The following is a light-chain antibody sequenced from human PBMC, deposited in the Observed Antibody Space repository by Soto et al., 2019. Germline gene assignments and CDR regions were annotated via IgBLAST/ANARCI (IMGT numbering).Light chain of an antibody. CDR1: QSVSRSY. Sequence: EIDFRQAPGSLSLSPGERATLSCRASQSVSRSYLAWNQQKPGQSPRLLVYGVSTRATGIPGRFSGSGSGTDFTLTISRLEPEDFAVYYCQQYGNSPQTFGQGTKA. CDR2: GVS. V-gene: IGKV3-20*01. CDR3: QQYGNSPQT. J-gene: IGKJ1*01.